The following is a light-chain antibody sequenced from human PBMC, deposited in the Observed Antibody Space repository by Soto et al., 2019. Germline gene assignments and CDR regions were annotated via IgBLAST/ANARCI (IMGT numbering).Light chain of an antibody. CDR3: QQSYSTSWT. CDR1: QSISSY. V-gene: IGKV1-39*01. Sequence: DIPMTQSPSSLSASVGDRVTITCRASQSISSYLNWYQQKPGKAPKLLIYAASSLQSGVPSRFSGSGSGTDFTLTISSLQPEDFATCYCQQSYSTSWTFGQGTKVEIK. CDR2: AAS. J-gene: IGKJ1*01.